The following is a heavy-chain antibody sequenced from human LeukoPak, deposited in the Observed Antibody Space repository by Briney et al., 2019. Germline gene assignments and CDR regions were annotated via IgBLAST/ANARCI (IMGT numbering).Heavy chain of an antibody. CDR2: IYHGGST. V-gene: IGHV4-4*02. Sequence: SETLSLTCAASGGSISSDNWWSWVRQPPGKGLEWIGEIYHGGSTNYNPSLQSRVTISVDKSNNHFSLRLTSVTAADTAVYYCATNGWYCLDHWGQGALVTVSS. D-gene: IGHD6-19*01. CDR1: GGSISSDNW. CDR3: ATNGWYCLDH. J-gene: IGHJ1*01.